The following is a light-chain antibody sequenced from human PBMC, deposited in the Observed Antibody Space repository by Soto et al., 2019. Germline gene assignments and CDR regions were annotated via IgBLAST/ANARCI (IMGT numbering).Light chain of an antibody. J-gene: IGLJ2*01. Sequence: QSVLTQPTSASGTPGQRVIISCSGSSSNIGGNTVNWYQQLPGTAPKLLIYSNDQRPSGVPDRFSGSKSGTSASLAISGLQSEDEADYYCAAWDDTMNGLFGGGTKLTVL. V-gene: IGLV1-44*01. CDR3: AAWDDTMNGL. CDR2: SND. CDR1: SSNIGGNT.